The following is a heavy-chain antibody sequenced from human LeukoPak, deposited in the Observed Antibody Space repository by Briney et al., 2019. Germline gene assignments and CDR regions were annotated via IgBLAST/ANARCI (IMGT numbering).Heavy chain of an antibody. CDR1: GGSISTYY. CDR3: ARDFGDYCFDY. J-gene: IGHJ4*02. D-gene: IGHD3-3*01. CDR2: IYYRGST. V-gene: IGHV4-59*04. Sequence: RPSETLSLTCTVSGGSISTYYWSWIRQPPGKGLEWIGNIYYRGSTYYNPSLKSRVTMSVDTSKNHFSLNLSSVTAADTAVYYCARDFGDYCFDYWGQGTLVTVSS.